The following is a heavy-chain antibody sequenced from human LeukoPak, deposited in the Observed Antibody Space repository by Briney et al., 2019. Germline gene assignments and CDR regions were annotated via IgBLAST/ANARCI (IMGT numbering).Heavy chain of an antibody. CDR3: ARVGSGGYSGYEHGFPPYFDY. CDR1: GGSISSYY. J-gene: IGHJ4*02. Sequence: SETLSLTCTVSGGSISSYYWSWIRQPPGKGLEWIGYIYTSGSTNYNPSLKSRVTISVDTSKNQFSLKLSSVTAADTAVYYCARVGSGGYSGYEHGFPPYFDYWGQGTLVTVSS. CDR2: IYTSGST. V-gene: IGHV4-4*09. D-gene: IGHD5-12*01.